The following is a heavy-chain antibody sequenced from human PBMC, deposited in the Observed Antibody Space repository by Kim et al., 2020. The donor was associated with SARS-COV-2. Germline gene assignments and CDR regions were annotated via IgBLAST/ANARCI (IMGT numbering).Heavy chain of an antibody. D-gene: IGHD1-1*01. J-gene: IGHJ6*02. Sequence: GESLKISCKGSGYSFTSYWISWVRQMPGKGLEWMGRIDPSDSYTNYSPSFQGHVTISADKSISTAYLQWSSLKASDTAMYYCASLPSGGNEGYYYYGMDVWGQGTTVTVSS. CDR2: IDPSDSYT. V-gene: IGHV5-10-1*01. CDR3: ASLPSGGNEGYYYYGMDV. CDR1: GYSFTSYW.